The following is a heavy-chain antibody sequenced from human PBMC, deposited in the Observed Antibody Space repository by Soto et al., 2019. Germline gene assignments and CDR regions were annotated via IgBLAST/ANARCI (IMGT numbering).Heavy chain of an antibody. D-gene: IGHD4-17*01. J-gene: IGHJ4*02. CDR3: ARDVDADFRTDFDY. Sequence: GGSQRLSCAASGFTFNTYGFHWIRRAPGKGLEWISYISGNGEVIQYAASARGRFTISRDNAENSVYLEMESLRDEDTALYYCARDVDADFRTDFDYWGRGTLVTVSS. V-gene: IGHV3-48*02. CDR1: GFTFNTYG. CDR2: ISGNGEVI.